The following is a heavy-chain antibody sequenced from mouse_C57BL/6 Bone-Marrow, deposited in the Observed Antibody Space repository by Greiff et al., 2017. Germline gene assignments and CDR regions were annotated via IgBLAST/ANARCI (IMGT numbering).Heavy chain of an antibody. J-gene: IGHJ3*01. V-gene: IGHV1-76*01. CDR2: IYPGSGNT. D-gene: IGHD1-1*01. Sequence: VQRVESGAELVRPGASVKLSCKASGYTFTDYYINWVKQRPGQGLEWIARIYPGSGNTYYNEKFKGKATLTAEKSSSTAYMQLSSLTSEDSAVYFCAREEAYYYVFAYGGQGTLVTVSA. CDR3: AREEAYYYVFAY. CDR1: GYTFTDYY.